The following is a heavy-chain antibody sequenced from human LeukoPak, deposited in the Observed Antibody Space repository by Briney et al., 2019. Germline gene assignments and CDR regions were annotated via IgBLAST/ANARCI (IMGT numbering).Heavy chain of an antibody. CDR1: GGFIRSCY. J-gene: IGHJ5*02. V-gene: IGHV4-59*12. CDR3: ARVNGEGDDTMIDT. D-gene: IGHD2-21*02. Sequence: PADPQTLTCSVCGGFIRSCYWNGLRQPRERGLEWVGYIYYSGNPNYNPSRKSQVTTPVDTSKTQFSLKRSPVTAADPAVYYCARVNGEGDDTMIDTWGQGKLVTASS. CDR2: IYYSGNP.